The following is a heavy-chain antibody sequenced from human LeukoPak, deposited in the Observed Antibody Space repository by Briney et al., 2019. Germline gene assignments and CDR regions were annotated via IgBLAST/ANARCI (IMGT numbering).Heavy chain of an antibody. CDR2: ISSSSSYK. Sequence: GGSLRLSCAASGFTFSSYSMNWVRQAPGKGLEWVSSISSSSSYKYYADSVKGRFTISRDNAKNSLHLQMNSLRAEDTAVYYCARGPIGGPAGYYDISTGRYYFDYWGQGTLVTVSS. V-gene: IGHV3-21*01. D-gene: IGHD3-9*01. J-gene: IGHJ4*02. CDR1: GFTFSSYS. CDR3: ARGPIGGPAGYYDISTGRYYFDY.